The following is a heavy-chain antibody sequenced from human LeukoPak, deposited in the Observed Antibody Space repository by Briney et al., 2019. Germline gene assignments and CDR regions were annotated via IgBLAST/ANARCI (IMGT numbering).Heavy chain of an antibody. CDR2: INPNSGGT. Sequence: GASVKVSCKASGYTFTDYYMHWVRQAPGQGLEWMGWINPNSGGTNYAQKLQGRVTMTRDMSTSTVYMELSSLRSEDTAVYYCARAKVDVFDIWGKGTMVTVSS. J-gene: IGHJ3*02. V-gene: IGHV1-2*02. CDR1: GYTFTDYY. CDR3: ARAKVDVFDI.